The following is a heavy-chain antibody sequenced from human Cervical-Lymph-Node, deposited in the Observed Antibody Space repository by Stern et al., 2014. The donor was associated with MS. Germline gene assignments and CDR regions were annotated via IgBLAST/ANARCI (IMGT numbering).Heavy chain of an antibody. CDR1: GFTFSSSG. D-gene: IGHD4-23*01. J-gene: IGHJ1*01. CDR3: AREGGNTAEYFQH. CDR2: IWYDGSNR. Sequence: QVQLVESGGGVVQPGRSLRLSCAASGFTFSSSGMHWVRQAPGKGLEGLASIWYDGSNRYYADSVKGRFTISRDNSKNTLYLQMNSLRAEDTAVYYCAREGGNTAEYFQHWGQGTLVTVSS. V-gene: IGHV3-33*01.